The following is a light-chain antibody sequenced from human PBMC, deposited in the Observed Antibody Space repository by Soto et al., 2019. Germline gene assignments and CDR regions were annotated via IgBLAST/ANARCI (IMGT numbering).Light chain of an antibody. CDR1: SSDVGGYNY. V-gene: IGLV2-8*01. J-gene: IGLJ1*01. CDR2: EVS. Sequence: SALTQPPSASGSPGQSVTISCAGTSSDVGGYNYVSWYQQHPVKAPKLMIYEVSKRPSGVPDRFSGSKSGNTASLTVSGLQPEDEADYYCSSYAGSNKSAFGTGTKVTVL. CDR3: SSYAGSNKSA.